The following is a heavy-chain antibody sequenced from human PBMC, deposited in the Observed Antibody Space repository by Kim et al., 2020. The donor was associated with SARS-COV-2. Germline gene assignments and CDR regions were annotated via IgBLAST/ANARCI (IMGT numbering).Heavy chain of an antibody. D-gene: IGHD3-16*01. Sequence: SETLSLTCTVSGGSISSSSYYWGWIRQPPGKGLEWIGSIYYSGSTYYNPSLKSRVTISVDTSKNQFSLNLSSVTAADTAVYYCAIRGGTFDIWGQGTMFT. CDR2: IYYSGST. CDR3: AIRGGTFDI. J-gene: IGHJ3*02. CDR1: GGSISSSSYY. V-gene: IGHV4-39*01.